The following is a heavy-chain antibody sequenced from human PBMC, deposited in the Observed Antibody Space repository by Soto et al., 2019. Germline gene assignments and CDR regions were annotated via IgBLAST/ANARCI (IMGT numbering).Heavy chain of an antibody. V-gene: IGHV1-69*01. J-gene: IGHJ4*02. CDR2: IIPMFAGT. CDR1: GGSFSDFA. CDR3: SRGAIVAVPAALSSYHDYTNYRFDS. Sequence: QVQLAQSGAEMTKPGSSVKVSCRASGGSFSDFAFSWVRQAPGQGLEWMGGIIPMFAGTKYAQRLQDRVTISADESTNNVYVAPNSLTAEDMAIYYCSRGAIVAVPAALSSYHDYTNYRFDSWGQGTLVTVSS. D-gene: IGHD2-15*01.